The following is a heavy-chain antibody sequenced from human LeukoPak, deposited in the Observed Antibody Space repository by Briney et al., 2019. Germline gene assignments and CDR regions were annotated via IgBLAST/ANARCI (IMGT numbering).Heavy chain of an antibody. Sequence: ASVKVSCKASGYTFTAYYIHWVRQAPGQGLEWMGWIDPNSGGTNFAQKFQGRVTMIRDTSISTAYMELSRLTSDDRAVYYCASELNHLRFLEWTTFDYWGQGTLVTVSS. CDR3: ASELNHLRFLEWTTFDY. D-gene: IGHD3-3*01. V-gene: IGHV1-2*02. CDR2: IDPNSGGT. CDR1: GYTFTAYY. J-gene: IGHJ4*02.